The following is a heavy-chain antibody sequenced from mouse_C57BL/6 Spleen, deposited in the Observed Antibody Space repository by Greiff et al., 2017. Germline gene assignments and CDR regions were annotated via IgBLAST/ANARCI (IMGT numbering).Heavy chain of an antibody. CDR1: GYTFTSYW. J-gene: IGHJ2*01. CDR3: ARWDYGSCYGY. CDR2: IDPSDSYT. V-gene: IGHV1-69*01. D-gene: IGHD1-1*01. Sequence: VQLQQSGAELVMPGASVKLSCKASGYTFTSYWMHWVKQRPGQGLEWIGEIDPSDSYTNYNQKCKGKSTLTVNKSSSTAYMLLSSLTSEDSAVYYCARWDYGSCYGYWGQGTTLTVSS.